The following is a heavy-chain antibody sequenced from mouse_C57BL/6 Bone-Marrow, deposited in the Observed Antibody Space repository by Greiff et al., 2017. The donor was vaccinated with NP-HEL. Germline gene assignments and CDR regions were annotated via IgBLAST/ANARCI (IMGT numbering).Heavy chain of an antibody. D-gene: IGHD1-1*01. CDR2: IYPRSGNT. J-gene: IGHJ2*01. V-gene: IGHV1-81*01. CDR1: GYTFTSYG. CDR3: ARRGFCYGSSSDY. Sequence: VQLQQSGAELARPGASVKLSCKASGYTFTSYGISWVKQRPGQGLEWVGEIYPRSGNTYYNEKFKGKATLTADKSSSTAYMELRSLTSEDAAVYFCARRGFCYGSSSDYGGQGTTITVSA.